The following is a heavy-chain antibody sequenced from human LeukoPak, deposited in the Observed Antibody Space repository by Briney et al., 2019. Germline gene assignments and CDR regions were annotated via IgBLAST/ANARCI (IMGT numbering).Heavy chain of an antibody. Sequence: PGGSLRLSCAASGFTFSSYAMSWVRQAPGKGLEWVSAISGSGGSTYYADSVKGRFTISRDNSKNTLYLQTNSLRAKDTAVYYCAPGNRQLGGAPLGYWGQGTLVTVSS. V-gene: IGHV3-23*01. D-gene: IGHD7-27*01. CDR3: APGNRQLGGAPLGY. CDR1: GFTFSSYA. CDR2: ISGSGGST. J-gene: IGHJ4*02.